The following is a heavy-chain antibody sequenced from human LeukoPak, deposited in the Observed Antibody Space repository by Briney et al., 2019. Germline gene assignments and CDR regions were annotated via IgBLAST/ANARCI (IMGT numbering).Heavy chain of an antibody. Sequence: VAVKVSCKASGYTFTNYGISWVRQAPGQGLEWMGWINVYTGKTDYTQRVQGRVTMTTETTTNTAYMELRSLRSDDTAVYYCARDPPGLYYFDYWGQGTLVTVST. V-gene: IGHV1-18*01. D-gene: IGHD3-16*01. J-gene: IGHJ4*02. CDR1: GYTFTNYG. CDR2: INVYTGKT. CDR3: ARDPPGLYYFDY.